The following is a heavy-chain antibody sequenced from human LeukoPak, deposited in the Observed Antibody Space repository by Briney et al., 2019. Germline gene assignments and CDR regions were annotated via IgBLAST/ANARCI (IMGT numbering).Heavy chain of an antibody. V-gene: IGHV1-3*01. CDR3: ARAGGYDRVLDY. D-gene: IGHD3-22*01. CDR2: INAGNGNT. CDR1: GYTFTSYA. Sequence: ASVKVSCKASGYTFTSYAMHWVRQAPGQRLEWMGWINAGNGNTKYSQKFQGRVTITRDTSASTAYMELSSLRSEDTAVYYCARAGGYDRVLDYWGQGTLVTVSS. J-gene: IGHJ4*02.